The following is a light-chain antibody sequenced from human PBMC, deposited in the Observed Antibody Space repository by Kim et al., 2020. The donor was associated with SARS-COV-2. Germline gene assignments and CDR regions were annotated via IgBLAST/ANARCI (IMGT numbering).Light chain of an antibody. CDR2: END. CDR3: QSYDTSALWL. Sequence: NFMLTQPHPVSESQGKTVTISCTRGSGSIAGTYVQWYQQRPGGAPTTVIYENDQRVSGVPDRFSGSIDSSSNSASLTISGLKAEDEADYYCQSYDTSALWLFGGGTQLTVL. V-gene: IGLV6-57*03. J-gene: IGLJ3*02. CDR1: SGSIAGTY.